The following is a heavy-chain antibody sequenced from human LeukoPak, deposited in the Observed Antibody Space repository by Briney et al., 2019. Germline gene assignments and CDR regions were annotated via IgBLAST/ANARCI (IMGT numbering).Heavy chain of an antibody. D-gene: IGHD5-18*01. V-gene: IGHV3-11*04. CDR1: GFTVSGNY. CDR2: ISSSGGTI. Sequence: GGSLRLSCAASGFTVSGNYMSWVRQAPGKGLEWVSYISSSGGTIDYADSVKGRFTISRDNAKNSLYLQMNSLRAEDTAVYYCSRLRGYSYGYADYWGQGTLVTVSS. J-gene: IGHJ4*02. CDR3: SRLRGYSYGYADY.